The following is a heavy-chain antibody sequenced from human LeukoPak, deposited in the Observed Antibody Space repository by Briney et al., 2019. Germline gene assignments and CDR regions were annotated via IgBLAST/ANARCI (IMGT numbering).Heavy chain of an antibody. CDR1: GGSISSYY. CDR3: ASSALGYCSGGSCAAYYYYGMDV. V-gene: IGHV4-4*07. Sequence: PSETLSLTCTVSGGSISSYYWSWIRQPAGKGLEWIGRIYTSGSTNYNPSHKSRVTMSVDTSKNQFSLKLSSVTAADTAVYYCASSALGYCSGGSCAAYYYYGMDVWGQGTTVTVSS. J-gene: IGHJ6*02. D-gene: IGHD2-15*01. CDR2: IYTSGST.